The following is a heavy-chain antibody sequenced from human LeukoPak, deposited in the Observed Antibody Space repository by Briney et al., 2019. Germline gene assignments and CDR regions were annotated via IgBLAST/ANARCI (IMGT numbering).Heavy chain of an antibody. CDR2: ISGSGGST. CDR3: AKGPGCSSTSCSEAFDY. V-gene: IGHV3-23*01. Sequence: GGSLRLSCAASGFTFSSYAMSWVRQAPGKGLEWVSAISGSGGSTYYADSVKGRFTISRDNSKNTLYLQMNSLRAEDTAVCYCAKGPGCSSTSCSEAFDYWGQGTLVTVSS. D-gene: IGHD2-2*01. CDR1: GFTFSSYA. J-gene: IGHJ4*02.